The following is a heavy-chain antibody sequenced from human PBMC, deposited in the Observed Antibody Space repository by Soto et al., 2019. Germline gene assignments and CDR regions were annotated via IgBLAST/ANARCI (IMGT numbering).Heavy chain of an antibody. D-gene: IGHD1-1*01. CDR1: GFTFSSYS. Sequence: GGSLRLSCAASGFTFSSYSMNWVRQAPGKGLEWVSYISSSSSTIYYADSVKGRFTISRDNSKNTLYLQVNSLRAEDTAVYYCAKESEPEYYSTMDVWGQGTTVTVSS. CDR3: AKESEPEYYSTMDV. J-gene: IGHJ6*02. CDR2: ISSSSSTI. V-gene: IGHV3-48*01.